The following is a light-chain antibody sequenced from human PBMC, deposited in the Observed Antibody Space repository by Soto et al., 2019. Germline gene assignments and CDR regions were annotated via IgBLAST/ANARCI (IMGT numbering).Light chain of an antibody. CDR1: QSISSY. CDR3: QHSYSTLWT. Sequence: DLQMTQSPSSLSASVGDRVTITCRASQSISSYLNWYQQKPGKAPKLLIYASSSLQSGVPSRFSGSGSGTEFTLTISSLQPEDFATYYCQHSYSTLWTFGQGTKVEIK. J-gene: IGKJ1*01. V-gene: IGKV1-39*01. CDR2: ASS.